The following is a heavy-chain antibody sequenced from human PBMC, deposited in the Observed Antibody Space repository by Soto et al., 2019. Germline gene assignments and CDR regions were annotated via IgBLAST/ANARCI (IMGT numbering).Heavy chain of an antibody. CDR3: ARVRGMGL. CDR1: GVTFSTFC. CDR2: INEAGSEK. Sequence: EAQMVESGGGLVQPGGSLRLSCAASGVTFSTFCMTWVRQAPGKGLEWVANINEAGSEKHYADSVKGRFTISRDNAEKSLYLQMNSLRAEDPAVYYCARVRGMGLWGQGTTVIVSS. V-gene: IGHV3-7*03. J-gene: IGHJ6*02.